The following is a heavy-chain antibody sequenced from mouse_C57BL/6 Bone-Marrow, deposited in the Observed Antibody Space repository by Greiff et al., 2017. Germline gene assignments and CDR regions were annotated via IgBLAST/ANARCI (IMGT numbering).Heavy chain of an antibody. CDR1: GFTFSSYA. J-gene: IGHJ4*01. V-gene: IGHV5-4*01. D-gene: IGHD2-5*01. CDR3: ARDGAIAYYSTSYAMDY. CDR2: ISDGGSYT. Sequence: EVKVVESGGGLVKPGGSLKLSCAASGFTFSSYAMSWVRQTPEKRLEWVATISDGGSYTYYPDNVKGRFTISRDNAKNNLYLQMSHLKSEDTAMYYCARDGAIAYYSTSYAMDYWGQGTSVTVSS.